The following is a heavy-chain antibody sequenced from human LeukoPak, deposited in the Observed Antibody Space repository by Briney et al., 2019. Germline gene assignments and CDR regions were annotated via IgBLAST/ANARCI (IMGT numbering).Heavy chain of an antibody. J-gene: IGHJ3*02. V-gene: IGHV3-48*03. D-gene: IGHD5-18*01. Sequence: GGSLRLSCAASGFTFASFEMDWIRQAPGKGLKWVSYISSSGSTIYYADSVKGRFTISRDNAKNSLYLQMNSLRAEDTAVYFCAGERGYIYGSSFDIWGQGTMVTVSS. CDR3: AGERGYIYGSSFDI. CDR1: GFTFASFE. CDR2: ISSSGSTI.